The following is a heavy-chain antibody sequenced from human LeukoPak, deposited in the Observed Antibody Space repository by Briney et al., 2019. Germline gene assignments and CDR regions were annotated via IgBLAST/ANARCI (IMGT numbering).Heavy chain of an antibody. D-gene: IGHD6-19*01. CDR3: AKPCRSGLSPFDAFDI. J-gene: IGHJ3*02. V-gene: IGHV3-23*01. CDR1: GFTFSSYA. Sequence: QPGGSLRLSCAASGFTFSSYAMSWVRQAPGKGLEWVSANSGSGDSTYYADSVKGRFTIFRDNSKNTLYLQMNSLRAEDTAVYYCAKPCRSGLSPFDAFDIWGQGTMVTVSS. CDR2: NSGSGDST.